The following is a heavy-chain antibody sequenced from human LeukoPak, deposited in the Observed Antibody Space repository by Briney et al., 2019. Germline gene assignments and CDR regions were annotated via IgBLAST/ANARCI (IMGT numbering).Heavy chain of an antibody. J-gene: IGHJ4*02. CDR1: GFTFDTHA. CDR2: IIGSSGTT. V-gene: IGHV3-23*01. Sequence: GGSLRLSCAASGFTFDTHAMSWVRQAPGKGLEWVSLIIGSSGTTFYADSVKGRFTISRDKSKSTLYLQMNSLRAEDTAVYYCAKGAYDYIEIAYFDYWGQGSLVTVSS. D-gene: IGHD5-12*01. CDR3: AKGAYDYIEIAYFDY.